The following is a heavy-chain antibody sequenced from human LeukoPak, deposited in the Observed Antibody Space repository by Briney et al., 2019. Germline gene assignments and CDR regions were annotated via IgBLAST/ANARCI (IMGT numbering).Heavy chain of an antibody. CDR3: AKDWRCSSTSCVYYYYMDV. Sequence: PGGSLRLSCAASGFTFSSYGMHWVRQAPGKGLEWVAFIRYDGSNKYYADSVKGRFTISRDNSKNTLYLQMNSLRAEDTAVYYCAKDWRCSSTSCVYYYYMDVWGKGTTVTVSS. D-gene: IGHD2-2*01. CDR1: GFTFSSYG. CDR2: IRYDGSNK. J-gene: IGHJ6*03. V-gene: IGHV3-30*02.